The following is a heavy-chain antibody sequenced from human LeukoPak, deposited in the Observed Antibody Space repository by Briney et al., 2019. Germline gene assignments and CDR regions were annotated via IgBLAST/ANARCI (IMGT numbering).Heavy chain of an antibody. CDR2: RSYHGSNE. CDR1: AFTFSSYV. CDR3: AREFSGYSSGWYGDYYYYYMDV. Sequence: GGSLSLSCAAAAFTFSSYVVHWVRQAAGKGLEWVAIRSYHGSNEYYADSVKGRFTISRDNSKNTLYLQMNSLRAADTAVYYCAREFSGYSSGWYGDYYYYYMDVWGKGTTVTISS. D-gene: IGHD6-19*01. J-gene: IGHJ6*03. V-gene: IGHV3-30*04.